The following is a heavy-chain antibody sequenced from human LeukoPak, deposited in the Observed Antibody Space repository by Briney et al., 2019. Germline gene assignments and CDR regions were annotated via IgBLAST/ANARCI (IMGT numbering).Heavy chain of an antibody. J-gene: IGHJ4*02. Sequence: GASVKVSCKASGYIFTTYFIHWVRQAPGQGLEWMGWNNPNNGDTNYVQKFQGRVTMTRDTSISTAYMELTRLRSDDTAVYYCAREGGYDILTGYQDYWGQGTLVTVSS. D-gene: IGHD3-9*01. V-gene: IGHV1-2*02. CDR1: GYIFTTYF. CDR3: AREGGYDILTGYQDY. CDR2: NNPNNGDT.